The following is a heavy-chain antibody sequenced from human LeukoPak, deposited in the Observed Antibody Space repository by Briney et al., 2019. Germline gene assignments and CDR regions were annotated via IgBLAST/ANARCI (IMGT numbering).Heavy chain of an antibody. D-gene: IGHD3-16*02. V-gene: IGHV3-23*01. CDR2: ISGSGGST. J-gene: IGHJ3*02. CDR3: AREGLSFDAFDI. CDR1: GFTFSSYA. Sequence: PGGSLRLSCAASGFTFSSYAMSWVRQAPGKGLEWVSAISGSGGSTYYTDSVKGRFTISRDNSKNTLYLQMNSLRAEDTAVYYCAREGLSFDAFDIWGQGTMVTVSS.